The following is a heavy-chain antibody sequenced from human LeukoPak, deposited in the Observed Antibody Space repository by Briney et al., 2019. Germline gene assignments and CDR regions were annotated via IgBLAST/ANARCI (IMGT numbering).Heavy chain of an antibody. J-gene: IGHJ6*03. CDR2: ISAYNGNT. V-gene: IGHV1-18*01. Sequence: ASVKVSCKASGYTFTSYGISWVRQAPGQGLEWMGLISAYNGNTNYAQKLQGRVTMTTDTSTSTAYMELRSLRSDDTAVYYCSSDRWFGELLGDYYYYIDVWGKGTTVTVSS. D-gene: IGHD3-10*01. CDR1: GYTFTSYG. CDR3: SSDRWFGELLGDYYYYIDV.